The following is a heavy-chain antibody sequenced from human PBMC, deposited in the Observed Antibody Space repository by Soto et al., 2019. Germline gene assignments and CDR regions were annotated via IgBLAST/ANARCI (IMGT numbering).Heavy chain of an antibody. CDR3: VRESCVGGWCKGYFQE. V-gene: IGHV3-7*05. CDR1: GFTFSAHW. Sequence: EVQLVASGGDLVQPGGSLRISCAASGFTFSAHWLTWVRQAPGKGLEYVATLNQDGSQKYYVDSVKGRFTISRDNARNSLYLQMNSLRVEETAVYFCVRESCVGGWCKGYFQEWGQGTRVTVSS. D-gene: IGHD2-21*01. J-gene: IGHJ1*01. CDR2: LNQDGSQK.